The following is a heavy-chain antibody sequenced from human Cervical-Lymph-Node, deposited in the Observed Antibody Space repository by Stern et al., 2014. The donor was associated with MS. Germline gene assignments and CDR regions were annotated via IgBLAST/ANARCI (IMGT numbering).Heavy chain of an antibody. D-gene: IGHD6-25*01. J-gene: IGHJ6*02. CDR1: GYTFATYG. V-gene: IGHV1-18*01. CDR2: ISDYNGNT. CDR3: ARSSSSGYYYYYGMDV. Sequence: QVQLVQSGGEVKKPGASVKVSCKASGYTFATYGISWVRQAPGKGPEWMGWISDYNGNTNYAKKLQGRVTMTTDTSTSTAYMELRSLRSDDTAVYYCARSSSSGYYYYYGMDVWGQGTTVIVSS.